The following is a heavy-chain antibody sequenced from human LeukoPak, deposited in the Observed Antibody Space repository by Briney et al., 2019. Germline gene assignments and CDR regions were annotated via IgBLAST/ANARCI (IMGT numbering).Heavy chain of an antibody. CDR2: INPSGGST. CDR1: GYTFTSYY. CDR3: ARDGAYGSGSYYIPRTTDYYYYGMDV. D-gene: IGHD3-10*01. Sequence: ASVKVSCKASGYTFTSYYMHWVRQAPGQGLEWMGIINPSGGSTSYAQKLQGRVTMTTDTSTSTAYMELRSLRSDDTAVYYCARDGAYGSGSYYIPRTTDYYYYGMDVWGQGTTVTVSS. V-gene: IGHV1-46*01. J-gene: IGHJ6*02.